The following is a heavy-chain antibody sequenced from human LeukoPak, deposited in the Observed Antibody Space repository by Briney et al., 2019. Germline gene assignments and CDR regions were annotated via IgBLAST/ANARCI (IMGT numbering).Heavy chain of an antibody. V-gene: IGHV4-34*01. D-gene: IGHD2-21*02. J-gene: IGHJ5*02. CDR1: GGSFSGYY. Sequence: SETLSLTCAVYGGSFSGYYWSWIRQPPGKGLERIGEINHSGSTNYNPSLKSRVTISVDTSKNQFSLKLSSVTAADTAVYYCAREAPRPYCGGDCYFWWFDPWGQGTLVTVSS. CDR3: AREAPRPYCGGDCYFWWFDP. CDR2: INHSGST.